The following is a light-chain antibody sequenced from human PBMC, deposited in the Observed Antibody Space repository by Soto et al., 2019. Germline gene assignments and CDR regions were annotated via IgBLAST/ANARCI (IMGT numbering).Light chain of an antibody. CDR2: AAA. J-gene: IGKJ2*01. CDR1: QSISSY. V-gene: IGKV1-39*01. CDR3: QQSYSTPYT. Sequence: DIQMTQSPSSLSASVGDRVTITCRASQSISSYLNWYQQKPGKAPKLLIYAAASLQSGVPSRFSGGGSGTDFTLPISSLQPEDVATYYCQQSYSTPYTFGQGTKLEIK.